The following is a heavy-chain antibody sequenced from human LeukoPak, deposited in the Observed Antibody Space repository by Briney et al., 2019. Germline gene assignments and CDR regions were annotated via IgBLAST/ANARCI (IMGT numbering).Heavy chain of an antibody. CDR2: IYYSGST. CDR1: GGSISSYY. CDR3: ATQTYYDILTGSHGAFDI. J-gene: IGHJ3*02. Sequence: PSETLSLTCTVSGGSISSYYWSWIRQPPGKGLEWIGYIYYSGSTNYNPSLKSRVTISVDTSKNQFSLKLSSATAADTAVYYCATQTYYDILTGSHGAFDIWGQGTMVTVSS. D-gene: IGHD3-9*01. V-gene: IGHV4-59*01.